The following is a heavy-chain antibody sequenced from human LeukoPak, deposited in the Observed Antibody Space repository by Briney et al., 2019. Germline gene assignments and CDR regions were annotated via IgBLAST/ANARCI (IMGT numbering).Heavy chain of an antibody. Sequence: GGSLRLSCATSGFNFSNYAMNWVRQAPGKGLEWVAVISDDGGKKYYGDSVKGRFTISRDKFKNTLSLQMKSLRPEDTAVYFCARDGSVARGDAFDIWGQGTMVTVSS. V-gene: IGHV3-30*04. D-gene: IGHD5-12*01. CDR1: GFNFSNYA. CDR2: ISDDGGKK. CDR3: ARDGSVARGDAFDI. J-gene: IGHJ3*02.